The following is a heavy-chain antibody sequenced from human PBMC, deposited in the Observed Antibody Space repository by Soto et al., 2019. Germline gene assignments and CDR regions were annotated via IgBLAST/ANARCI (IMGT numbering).Heavy chain of an antibody. Sequence: ASVKVSCKASGYMFTGYGITWVRQAPGQGLEWMGWISPYNGNTNYAQRFQDRVTMTTDTSTSTAYMELRSLRSDDTAVYYCASTERIVVVPGDYWGQGTLVPVSS. CDR1: GYMFTGYG. CDR2: ISPYNGNT. V-gene: IGHV1-18*01. CDR3: ASTERIVVVPGDY. J-gene: IGHJ4*02. D-gene: IGHD2-2*01.